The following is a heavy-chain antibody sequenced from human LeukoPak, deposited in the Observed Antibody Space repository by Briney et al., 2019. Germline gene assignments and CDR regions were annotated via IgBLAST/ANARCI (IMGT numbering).Heavy chain of an antibody. CDR3: ARDRGITVFGVVIDV. CDR1: GYTFTNNY. V-gene: IGHV1-46*01. CDR2: INPSDGGT. D-gene: IGHD3-3*01. J-gene: IGHJ6*04. Sequence: ASVKVSCKASGYTFTNNYMHWVRQAPGQGLEWMGIINPSDGGTNYAQKSQGRVTLTRDMSTSTVYMELSSLRSEDTAMYYCARDRGITVFGVVIDVWGKGTTVTVSS.